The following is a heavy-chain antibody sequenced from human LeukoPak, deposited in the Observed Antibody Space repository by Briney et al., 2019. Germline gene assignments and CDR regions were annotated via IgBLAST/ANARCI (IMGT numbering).Heavy chain of an antibody. CDR2: IKQEGSEK. J-gene: IGHJ4*02. V-gene: IGHV3-7*01. Sequence: GGSLRLSCAASGFTFRYYWMTWVRQAPGKGLEWVANIKQEGSEKFYVASVKGRFTISGDNDKNALYLQMNSLGAEDTAVYYCAGGGFDSYADGYVDYWGQGTLGTLSS. D-gene: IGHD2-2*01. CDR3: AGGGFDSYADGYVDY. CDR1: GFTFRYYW.